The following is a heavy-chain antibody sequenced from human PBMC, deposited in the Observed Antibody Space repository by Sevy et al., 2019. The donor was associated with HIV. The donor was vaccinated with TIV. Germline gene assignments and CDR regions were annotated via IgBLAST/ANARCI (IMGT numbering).Heavy chain of an antibody. J-gene: IGHJ4*02. Sequence: GGSLRLSCEGSGYTFSNYWMHWVRQAPGKGLEWVSRVNSDGSSTAYADSVKGRFTIPRDNAENTMSLQMNSLRAEDTGLYYCVAANSWEDYWGQGIQVTVSS. CDR1: GYTFSNYW. CDR2: VNSDGSST. D-gene: IGHD6-13*01. V-gene: IGHV3-74*01. CDR3: VAANSWEDY.